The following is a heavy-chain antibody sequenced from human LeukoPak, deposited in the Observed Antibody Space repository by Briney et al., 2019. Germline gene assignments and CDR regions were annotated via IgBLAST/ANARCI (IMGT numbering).Heavy chain of an antibody. V-gene: IGHV1-8*02. CDR3: ARSGQQWVVRAGFDP. CDR1: GYTFTSYG. CDR2: MNPNSGNT. J-gene: IGHJ5*02. D-gene: IGHD6-19*01. Sequence: ASVKVSCKASGYTFTSYGISWVRQATGQGLEWMGWMNPNSGNTGYAQKFQGRVTMTRNTSISTAYMELSSLRSEDTAVYYCARSGQQWVVRAGFDPWGQGTLVTVSS.